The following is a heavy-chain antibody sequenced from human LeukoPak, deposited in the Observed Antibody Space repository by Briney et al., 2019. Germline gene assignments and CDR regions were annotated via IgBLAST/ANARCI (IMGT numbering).Heavy chain of an antibody. D-gene: IGHD3-10*01. V-gene: IGHV4-4*07. CDR2: IYTSGST. J-gene: IGHJ4*02. CDR1: GGSISSCC. Sequence: SETLSLTCTVSGGSISSCCWSWIRQPAGKGLEWIGRIYTSGSTNYNPSLKSRVTMSVDTSKNQFSLKLSSVTAADTAVYYCAREVLWFGELSGFDWGQGTLVTVSS. CDR3: AREVLWFGELSGFD.